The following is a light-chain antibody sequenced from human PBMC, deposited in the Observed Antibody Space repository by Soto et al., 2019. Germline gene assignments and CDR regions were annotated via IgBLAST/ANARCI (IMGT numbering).Light chain of an antibody. CDR3: MHALQPRYT. J-gene: IGKJ2*01. Sequence: DIVMTQSPLSLPVTPGEPSSISCRSSQSLLHSNGYNNSAWYLQKPGQSPQLRIYLGSNRASGVPDRFSGSGSGRDFTLKISRVEAKDVEVYYCMHALQPRYTFGQGTKLEIK. CDR2: LGS. V-gene: IGKV2-28*01. CDR1: QSLLHSNGYNN.